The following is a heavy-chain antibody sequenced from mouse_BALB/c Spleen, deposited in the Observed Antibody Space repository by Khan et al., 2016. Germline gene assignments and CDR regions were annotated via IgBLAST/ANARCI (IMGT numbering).Heavy chain of an antibody. J-gene: IGHJ4*01. V-gene: IGHV9-3*02. CDR2: INTNTGEP. D-gene: IGHD2-4*01. CDR1: GYTFTNYG. CDR3: ARSDYDYERAMDY. Sequence: QIQLVQSGPELKKPGETVKISCKASGYTFTNYGMNWVKQAPGKGLKWMGWINTNTGEPTYAEEFKGRFAFSLETSASTDYLQISSLTNEDTATYFCARSDYDYERAMDYWGQGTSVTVSS.